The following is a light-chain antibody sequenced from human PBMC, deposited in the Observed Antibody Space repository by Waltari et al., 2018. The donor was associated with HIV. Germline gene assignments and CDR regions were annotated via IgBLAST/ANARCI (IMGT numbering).Light chain of an antibody. V-gene: IGKV3-15*01. CDR3: QQYNNWPPYT. Sequence: EIVMTQSPATLSVSPGKRVTLSCRASQSGSSKLAWYQQKPGQAPRLLIYGASTRANGIPARFSGSGSGTEFTLTISSLQSEDFAVYYCQQYNNWPPYTFGQGTNLEIK. CDR1: QSGSSK. CDR2: GAS. J-gene: IGKJ2*01.